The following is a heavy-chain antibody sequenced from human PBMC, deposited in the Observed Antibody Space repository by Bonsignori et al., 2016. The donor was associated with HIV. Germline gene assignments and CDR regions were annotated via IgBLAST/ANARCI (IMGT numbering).Heavy chain of an antibody. V-gene: IGHV1-18*01. D-gene: IGHD1-26*01. CDR2: ISTYNGNT. CDR1: GYTFTSYG. J-gene: IGHJ4*02. Sequence: ASVKVSCKASGYTFTSYGISWVRQAPGQGLEWMGWISTYNGNTNYAQKLQGRVTMTTDTSTSTAYMELRSLRSDDTAVYYCASWGVVGDLSLELDYWGQGTLVTVSS. CDR3: ASWGVVGDLSLELDY.